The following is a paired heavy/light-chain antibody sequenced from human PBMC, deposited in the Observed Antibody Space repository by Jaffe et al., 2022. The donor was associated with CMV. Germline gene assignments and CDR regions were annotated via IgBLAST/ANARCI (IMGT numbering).Light chain of an antibody. CDR3: QVWDSSSDHPNVV. V-gene: IGLV3-21*04. J-gene: IGLJ2*01. CDR2: YDS. CDR1: NIGSKS. Sequence: SYVLTQPPSVSVAPGKTARITCGGNNIGSKSVHWYQQKPGQAPVLVIYYDSDRPSGIPERFSGSNSGNTATLTISRVEAGDEADYYCQVWDSSSDHPNVVFGGGTKLTVL.
Heavy chain of an antibody. CDR3: ARDIADTIFGVVNGGAWFDP. D-gene: IGHD3-3*01. J-gene: IGHJ5*02. CDR1: GGSISSYY. V-gene: IGHV4-4*07. Sequence: QVQLQESGPGLVKPSETLSLTCTVSGGSISSYYWSWIRQPAGKGLEWIGRIYTSGSTNYNPSLKSRVTMSVDTSKNQFSLKLSSVTAADTAVYYCARDIADTIFGVVNGGAWFDPWGQGTLVTVSS. CDR2: IYTSGST.